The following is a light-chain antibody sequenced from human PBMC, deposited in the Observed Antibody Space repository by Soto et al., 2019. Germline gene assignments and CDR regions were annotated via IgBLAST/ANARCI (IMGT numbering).Light chain of an antibody. CDR2: GAS. Sequence: MIMTHSPSTLSVSPLERVTLSFRTSHSVNSHVAWYQQKPGQAPRLLLYGASTRATGIPVRFSGSGFGTEFTLTISSLQSEDFAVYYCQQYKNWPLFGQGTRLEIK. CDR1: HSVNSH. CDR3: QQYKNWPL. V-gene: IGKV3-15*01. J-gene: IGKJ5*01.